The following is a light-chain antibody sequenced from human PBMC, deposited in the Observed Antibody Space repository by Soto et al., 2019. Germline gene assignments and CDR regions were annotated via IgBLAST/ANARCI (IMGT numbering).Light chain of an antibody. CDR3: TSYRRGPLYV. Sequence: QSVLTQPPSASGTPGQGVTISCSGISADVSSSNFVSWYQHRPGKAPSLILYDVSHRPSGVSNRFSGSKAGDTASLTISGLQLEDEADYYCTSYRRGPLYVFGTGTKVTVL. J-gene: IGLJ1*01. V-gene: IGLV2-14*03. CDR2: DVS. CDR1: SADVSSSNF.